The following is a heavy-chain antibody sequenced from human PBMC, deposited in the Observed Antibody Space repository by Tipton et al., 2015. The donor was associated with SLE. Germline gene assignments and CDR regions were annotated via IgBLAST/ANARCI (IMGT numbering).Heavy chain of an antibody. D-gene: IGHD1-7*01. CDR1: GFTFTSYW. CDR2: INQDGSQK. CDR3: ARWNYACDY. V-gene: IGHV3-7*01. J-gene: IGHJ4*02. Sequence: SLRLSCATSGFTFTSYWMTWVRQAPGKGLEWVARINQDGSQKHYLDSVKGRFTISRDNAKNSVSLQMNSLRADDTAVYFCARWNYACDYWGQGTLVTVSS.